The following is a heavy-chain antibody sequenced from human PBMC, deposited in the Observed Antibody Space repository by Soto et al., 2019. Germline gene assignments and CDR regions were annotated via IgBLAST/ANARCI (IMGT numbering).Heavy chain of an antibody. V-gene: IGHV3-21*01. CDR2: ISSSSSYI. CDR1: GFTFSSYS. D-gene: IGHD2-8*01. CDR3: ARDLTNPLYRTFDY. J-gene: IGHJ4*02. Sequence: PGGSLRLSCAASGFTFSSYSMNWVRQAPGKGLEWVSSISSSSSYIYYADSVKGRFTISRDNAKNSLYLQMNSLRAEDTAVYYCARDLTNPLYRTFDYWGQGTLVTVSS.